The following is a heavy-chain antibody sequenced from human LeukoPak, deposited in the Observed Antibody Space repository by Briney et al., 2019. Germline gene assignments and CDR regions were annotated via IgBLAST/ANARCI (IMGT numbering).Heavy chain of an antibody. Sequence: PGGSLRLSCAASGFTFSSYWMSWVRQAPGKGLEWVANIKQDGSEKYYVDSVKGRFTISRDNAKNSLYLQRNSLRAEDTAVYYCARTLRSSGWYFRCWGQGTLVTVSS. CDR1: GFTFSSYW. D-gene: IGHD6-19*01. CDR2: IKQDGSEK. V-gene: IGHV3-7*01. J-gene: IGHJ4*02. CDR3: ARTLRSSGWYFRC.